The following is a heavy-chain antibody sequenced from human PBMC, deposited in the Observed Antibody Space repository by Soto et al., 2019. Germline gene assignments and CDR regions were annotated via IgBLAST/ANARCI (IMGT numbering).Heavy chain of an antibody. Sequence: GGSLRLSCTASGFTLSYHYMSWIRQSPGKGLEWIGYSSNSGSFTRYADSVKGRFSISRDNAKNSLYLQINSLRGDDTAIYYCVKSGDNYNALDYWGQGTPVTVSS. CDR1: GFTLSYHY. V-gene: IGHV3-11*06. D-gene: IGHD1-1*01. CDR2: SSNSGSFT. CDR3: VKSGDNYNALDY. J-gene: IGHJ4*02.